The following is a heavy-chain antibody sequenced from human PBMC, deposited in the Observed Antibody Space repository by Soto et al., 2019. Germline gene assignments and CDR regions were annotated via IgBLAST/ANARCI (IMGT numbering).Heavy chain of an antibody. Sequence: GGCLRLSCAASGFTFSLYAISWVRQAPGKGLEWVSVLSESDDSAYYADSVKGRFTISRDNSQKTLYLQMNSLRAEYTPVYYCAKGLDREIKRDYYCMDVWGKGTTVTVSS. CDR1: GFTFSLYA. D-gene: IGHD1-1*01. V-gene: IGHV3-23*01. CDR3: AKGLDREIKRDYYCMDV. CDR2: LSESDDSA. J-gene: IGHJ6*03.